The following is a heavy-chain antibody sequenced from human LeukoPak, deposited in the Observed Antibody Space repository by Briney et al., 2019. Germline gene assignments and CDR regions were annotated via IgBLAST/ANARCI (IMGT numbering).Heavy chain of an antibody. V-gene: IGHV3-23*01. Sequence: GGSLRLSCAASGFTFNNYAMIWVRQAPGKGLEWVSVISGSGNSTYYADSVKGRFTISRDNSKNTLYLQMNSLRGEDTAVYHCVKDNSYWYWYFDLWGRGTLVTVSS. D-gene: IGHD4-23*01. J-gene: IGHJ2*01. CDR1: GFTFNNYA. CDR3: VKDNSYWYWYFDL. CDR2: ISGSGNST.